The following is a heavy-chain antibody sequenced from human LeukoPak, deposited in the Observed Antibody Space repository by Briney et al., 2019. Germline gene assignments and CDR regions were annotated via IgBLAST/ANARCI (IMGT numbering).Heavy chain of an antibody. CDR3: ARVRGGNSRWFDP. CDR2: IYTSGST. J-gene: IGHJ5*02. D-gene: IGHD4-23*01. CDR1: GYSISSGYY. Sequence: SETLSLTCTVSGYSISSGYYWSWIRQPAGKGLEWIGRIYTSGSTNYNPSLKSRVTISVDTSKNQFSLKLSSVTAADTAVYYCARVRGGNSRWFDPWGQGTLVTVSS. V-gene: IGHV4-61*02.